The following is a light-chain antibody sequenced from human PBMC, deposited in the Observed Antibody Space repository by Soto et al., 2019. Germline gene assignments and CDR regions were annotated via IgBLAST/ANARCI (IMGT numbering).Light chain of an antibody. CDR2: GNN. Sequence: QSVLTQPPSMSGAPGQRVTISCTGTSANIGAGYDVHWYQQLPGMAPKLLVYGNNKRPSGVPDRFSGSKSGTSASLAITGLQAEDEADYYCQSYDSTLSGLYVLGTGTRSPS. CDR3: QSYDSTLSGLYV. V-gene: IGLV1-40*01. CDR1: SANIGAGYD. J-gene: IGLJ1*01.